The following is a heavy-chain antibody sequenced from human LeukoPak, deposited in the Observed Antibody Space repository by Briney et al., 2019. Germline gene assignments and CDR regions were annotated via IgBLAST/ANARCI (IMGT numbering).Heavy chain of an antibody. Sequence: PGGSLRLSCAASGFTVSSNYMSWVRQAPGKGLEWVSVIYSGGSTYYADSVKGGFTISRDNSKNTLYLQMNSLRAEDTAVYYCARALTTVTSHFDYWGQGTLVTVSS. CDR3: ARALTTVTSHFDY. CDR2: IYSGGST. J-gene: IGHJ4*02. V-gene: IGHV3-66*01. CDR1: GFTVSSNY. D-gene: IGHD4-17*01.